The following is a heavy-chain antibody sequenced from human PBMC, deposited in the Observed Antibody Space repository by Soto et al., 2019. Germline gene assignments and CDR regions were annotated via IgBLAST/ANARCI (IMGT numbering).Heavy chain of an antibody. CDR1: GYTFTGYY. V-gene: IGHV1-2*02. D-gene: IGHD6-13*01. CDR2: INANSGNT. Sequence: ASVKVSCKASGYTFTGYYMHWVRQAPGQGLEWIGWINANSGNTNYAQKFQERVTMTRDMSTSTAYMELSTLRSEDTAVYFCAAGYSSSWHYYYYGMDVWGQGTTVTVSS. J-gene: IGHJ6*02. CDR3: AAGYSSSWHYYYYGMDV.